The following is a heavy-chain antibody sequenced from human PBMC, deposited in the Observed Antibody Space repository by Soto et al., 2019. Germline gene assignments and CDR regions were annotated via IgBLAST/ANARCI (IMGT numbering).Heavy chain of an antibody. D-gene: IGHD3-22*01. V-gene: IGHV3-11*01. CDR3: AKMSSENYYDPVFS. CDR1: GFTFSDYY. Sequence: QVQLVESGGGLVKTGGSLRIVCEASGFTFSDYYMSWVRQAPGKGLEWVSYISSSGNIIYYADSVKGRFTISRDNAKNSVYLQMNSPIAEDTALYICAKMSSENYYDPVFSWGQGTLVTVTS. J-gene: IGHJ4*02. CDR2: ISSSGNII.